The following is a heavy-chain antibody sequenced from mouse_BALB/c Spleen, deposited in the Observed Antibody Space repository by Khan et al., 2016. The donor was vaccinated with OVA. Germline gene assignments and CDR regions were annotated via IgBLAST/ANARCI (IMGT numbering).Heavy chain of an antibody. J-gene: IGHJ2*01. CDR1: GYSFTGYF. CDR3: ARIYRSDFDY. CDR2: INPHIGET. V-gene: IGHV1-20*02. D-gene: IGHD1-1*01. Sequence: VQLKESGPELVKPGASVKISCKASGYSFTGYFMNWVMQSHGKSLEWIGRINPHIGETFYNQKFKGKATLTVDESSSTAHMELRSLASEDSAVYYCARIYRSDFDYWGQGTTATVSS.